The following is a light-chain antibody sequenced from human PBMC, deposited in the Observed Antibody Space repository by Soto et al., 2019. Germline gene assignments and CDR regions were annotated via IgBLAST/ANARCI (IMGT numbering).Light chain of an antibody. V-gene: IGKV1-5*01. CDR3: LRYNAFSQT. Sequence: GDRVTITCRASQSMNSWLAWYQQKQGEAPKVLIYDASSLESGVPSRFSGSGSGTEFTLTIGSLQPEDFATYYCLRYNAFSQTFGQGTKVEI. CDR1: QSMNSW. CDR2: DAS. J-gene: IGKJ1*01.